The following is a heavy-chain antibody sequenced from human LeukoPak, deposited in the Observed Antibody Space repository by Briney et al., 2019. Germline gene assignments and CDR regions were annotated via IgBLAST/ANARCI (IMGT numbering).Heavy chain of an antibody. Sequence: PSETLSLTCTVSGGSLSSSSYYWGWIRQPPGKGLEWIGSIYYSGSTYYNPSLKSRVTISVDTPKNQFSLKLSSVTAADTAVYYCARPAAPFAWFDPWGQGTLVTVSS. CDR3: ARPAAPFAWFDP. CDR1: GGSLSSSSYY. V-gene: IGHV4-39*01. D-gene: IGHD6-6*01. CDR2: IYYSGST. J-gene: IGHJ5*02.